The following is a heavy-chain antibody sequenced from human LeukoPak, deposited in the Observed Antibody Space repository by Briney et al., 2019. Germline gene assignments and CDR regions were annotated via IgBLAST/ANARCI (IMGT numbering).Heavy chain of an antibody. CDR1: GGSIRGYY. J-gene: IGHJ4*02. V-gene: IGHV4-59*01. CDR2: IYYSGST. D-gene: IGHD3-10*01. Sequence: SETLSLTCTVSGGSIRGYYWSWIRQPPGKGLEWIGYIYYSGSTNYNPSLKSRVTISVDTSKNQFSLKLSSVTAADTAVYYCARNNGSGSYWGQGTLVTVSS. CDR3: ARNNGSGSY.